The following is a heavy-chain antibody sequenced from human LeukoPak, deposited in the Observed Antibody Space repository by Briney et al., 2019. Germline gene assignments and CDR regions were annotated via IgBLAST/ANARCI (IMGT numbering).Heavy chain of an antibody. CDR3: AREIRGGSYYGFWSNFDY. V-gene: IGHV4-34*01. D-gene: IGHD1-26*01. J-gene: IGHJ4*02. CDR1: XGSXSGYX. Sequence: SETLSLTCAVYXGSXSGYXXXXXXXXXXXXXXXXXXXXHSGSTNYNPSLKSRVTISVDTSKNQFSLKLSSVTAADTAVYYCAREIRGGSYYGFWSNFDYWGQGTLVTVSS. CDR2: XXHSGST.